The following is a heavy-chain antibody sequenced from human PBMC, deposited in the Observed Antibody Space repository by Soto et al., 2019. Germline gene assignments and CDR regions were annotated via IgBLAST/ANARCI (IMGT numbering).Heavy chain of an antibody. D-gene: IGHD3-10*01. CDR3: ASLMSSGYYYGMDV. CDR2: IIPILGIA. J-gene: IGHJ6*02. Sequence: QVQLVQSGAEVKKPGSSVKVSCKASGGTFSSYTISWVRQAPGQVLEWMGRIIPILGIANYAQKFQGRVTITADKSPSTAYMELSSLRSEDTAVYYCASLMSSGYYYGMDVWGQGTTVTVSS. V-gene: IGHV1-69*02. CDR1: GGTFSSYT.